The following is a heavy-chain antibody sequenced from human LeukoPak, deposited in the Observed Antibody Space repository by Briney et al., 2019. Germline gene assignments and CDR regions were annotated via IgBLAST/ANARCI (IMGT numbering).Heavy chain of an antibody. Sequence: GGSLRLSCAASGFTFSSYEMNGVRQAPGKGREGGSYISSSGSTIYYADSGKGRLTISRDNAKNSLYLQMNSLRAEDTAVYYCARDNSHSSGYYDPKWYFDYWGQGTLVTVSS. V-gene: IGHV3-48*03. D-gene: IGHD3-22*01. J-gene: IGHJ4*02. CDR2: ISSSGSTI. CDR3: ARDNSHSSGYYDPKWYFDY. CDR1: GFTFSSYE.